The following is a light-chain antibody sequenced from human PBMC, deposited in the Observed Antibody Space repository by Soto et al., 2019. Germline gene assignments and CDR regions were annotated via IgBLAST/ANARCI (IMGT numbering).Light chain of an antibody. CDR2: DVS. CDR1: SNDVGGYNY. Sequence: QSALTQPASVSGSPGQSITISCTGTSNDVGGYNYVSWFQQHPGTAPKLMIYDVSNRPSGVSNRFSGSKSGNTASLTISGLQAEDEADYYCSSFTSSTTRVFGAGTKLTVL. J-gene: IGLJ1*01. CDR3: SSFTSSTTRV. V-gene: IGLV2-14*01.